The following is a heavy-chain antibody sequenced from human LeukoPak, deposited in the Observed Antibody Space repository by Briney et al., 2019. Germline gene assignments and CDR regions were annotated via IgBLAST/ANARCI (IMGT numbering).Heavy chain of an antibody. V-gene: IGHV3-30*03. J-gene: IGHJ4*02. CDR2: ISYGGSNK. CDR3: ASVRTAMVTLNYFDY. D-gene: IGHD5-18*01. CDR1: GFTFSSYG. Sequence: GGSLRLSCAASGFTFSSYGMHWVRQAPGKGLEWVAVISYGGSNKYYADSVKGRFTISRDNSKNTLYLQMNSLRAEDTAVYYCASVRTAMVTLNYFDYWGQGTLVTVSS.